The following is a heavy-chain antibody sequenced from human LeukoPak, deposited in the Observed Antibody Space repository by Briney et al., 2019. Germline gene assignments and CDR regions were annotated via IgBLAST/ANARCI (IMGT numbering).Heavy chain of an antibody. CDR3: AKDPMAARLLWYFDL. CDR2: ISGSGGST. CDR1: GFTFSSYA. J-gene: IGHJ2*01. Sequence: PGGSLRLSCAASGFTFSSYAMSWVRQAPGKGLEWVSAISGSGGSTYYADSAKGRFTISRDNSKNTLYLQMNSLRAEDTAVYYCAKDPMAARLLWYFDLWGRGTLVTVSS. V-gene: IGHV3-23*01. D-gene: IGHD6-6*01.